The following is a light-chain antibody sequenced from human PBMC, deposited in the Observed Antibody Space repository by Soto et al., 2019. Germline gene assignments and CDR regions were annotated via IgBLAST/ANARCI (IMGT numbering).Light chain of an antibody. CDR1: QDISNF. CDR3: QKYNSAPQT. Sequence: DIQMTQSPSSLSASVGDRVTITCRASQDISNFLAWYQQKPGKGPELLIYAASTLQSGVPSRFSGSGSGTDFTLTISSLQPEDVATYFCQKYNSAPQTFGQGTKVDIK. CDR2: AAS. J-gene: IGKJ1*01. V-gene: IGKV1-27*01.